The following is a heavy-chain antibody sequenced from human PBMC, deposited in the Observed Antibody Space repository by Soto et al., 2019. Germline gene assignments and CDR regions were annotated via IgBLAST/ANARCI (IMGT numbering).Heavy chain of an antibody. CDR2: IIPILGIA. J-gene: IGHJ6*03. V-gene: IGHV1-69*02. CDR3: ARATGYSYGPNYYYHYMDV. Sequence: QVQLVQSGAEVKKPGSSVKVSCKASGGTFSSYTISWVRQAPGQGLEWMGRIIPILGIANYAQKFQGRVTITADKSTSTAYMELSSLRSEDTAVYYCARATGYSYGPNYYYHYMDVWGKGTTVTGSS. D-gene: IGHD5-18*01. CDR1: GGTFSSYT.